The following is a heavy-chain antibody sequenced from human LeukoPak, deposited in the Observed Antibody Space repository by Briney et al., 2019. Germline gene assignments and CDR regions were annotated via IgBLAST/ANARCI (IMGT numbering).Heavy chain of an antibody. J-gene: IGHJ5*02. CDR3: ARDLGGNYRNWFDP. CDR2: IYYSGST. Sequence: SETLSLTCTVSGGSISSGGYYWSWIRQHPGKGLEWIGYIYYSGSTYYNPSLKSRVTISVDTSKNQFSLKLSSVTAADTAVYYCARDLGGNYRNWFDPWGQGTLVTVSS. D-gene: IGHD1-26*01. CDR1: GGSISSGGYY. V-gene: IGHV4-31*03.